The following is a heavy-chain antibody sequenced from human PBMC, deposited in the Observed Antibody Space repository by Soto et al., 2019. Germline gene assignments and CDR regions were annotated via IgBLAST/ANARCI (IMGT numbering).Heavy chain of an antibody. Sequence: QVQLVQSGAEVKKPGASVKVSCKASGYTFASDAISWMRQAPGQGLEWMGWISAYNGNTNYAQKLQGRVTMTTDTTTSTADVELRSQESDDTAVYYCSSDPPPPDYWGQGTLVTVSS. CDR3: SSDPPPPDY. V-gene: IGHV1-18*01. J-gene: IGHJ4*02. CDR2: ISAYNGNT. CDR1: GYTFASDA.